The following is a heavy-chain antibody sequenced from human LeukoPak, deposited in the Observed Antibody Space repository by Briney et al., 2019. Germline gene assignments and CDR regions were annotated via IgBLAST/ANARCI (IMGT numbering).Heavy chain of an antibody. J-gene: IGHJ5*02. Sequence: ASVKVSCKASGYTFTSYAMHWVRQAPGQRLEWMGWINAGNGNTKYSQKFQGRVTITRDTSASTAYMELSSLRSEDTAVYYCARDRGSGSYYKGFDPWGQGTLVTVSS. CDR3: ARDRGSGSYYKGFDP. CDR1: GYTFTSYA. CDR2: INAGNGNT. V-gene: IGHV1-3*01. D-gene: IGHD3-10*01.